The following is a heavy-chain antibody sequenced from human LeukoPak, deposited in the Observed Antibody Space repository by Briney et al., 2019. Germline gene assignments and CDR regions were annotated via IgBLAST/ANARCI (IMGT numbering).Heavy chain of an antibody. D-gene: IGHD3-3*01. CDR3: AKDTVLEFMRLSNGMDV. CDR2: INWKGDEI. V-gene: IGHV3-9*01. J-gene: IGHJ6*02. CDR1: GFMFDDYA. Sequence: GGSLRLSCAASGFMFDDYAMHWVRQAPGKGLEWVAGINWKGDEIAYADSVKGRFTISRDNAKSSLSLQMNSLRPEDTALYFCAKDTVLEFMRLSNGMDVWGQGTTVTV.